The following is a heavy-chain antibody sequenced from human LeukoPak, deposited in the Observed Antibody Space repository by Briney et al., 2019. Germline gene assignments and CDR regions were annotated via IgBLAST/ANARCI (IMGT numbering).Heavy chain of an antibody. CDR1: GFTFSNAW. V-gene: IGHV3-15*01. CDR3: TTDQATVTTYFDY. Sequence: GGSLRLSCAASGFTFSNAWMSWVRQAPGKGLEWVGRIKSKTDGGTTDYAAPVKGRFTISRDDSKNTLYLQMNSLKTEDTAVYYCTTDQATVTTYFDYWGQGTLVTVSS. CDR2: IKSKTDGGTT. J-gene: IGHJ4*02. D-gene: IGHD4-17*01.